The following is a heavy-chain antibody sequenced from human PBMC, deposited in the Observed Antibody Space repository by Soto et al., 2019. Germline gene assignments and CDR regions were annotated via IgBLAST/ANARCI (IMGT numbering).Heavy chain of an antibody. D-gene: IGHD3-16*01. Sequence: SETLSLTCTVSGGSVSSGSYYWSWIRQPPGKGLEWIGYIYYSGSTNYNPSLKSRVTISVDTSKNQFSLKLSSVTAADTAVYYCARVCLNWFDPWGQGTLVTVSS. CDR1: GGSVSSGSYY. CDR3: ARVCLNWFDP. V-gene: IGHV4-61*01. J-gene: IGHJ5*02. CDR2: IYYSGST.